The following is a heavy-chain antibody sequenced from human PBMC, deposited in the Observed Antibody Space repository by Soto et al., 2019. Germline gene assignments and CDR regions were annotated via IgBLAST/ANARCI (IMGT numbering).Heavy chain of an antibody. CDR1: GFTFDDYA. J-gene: IGHJ6*02. CDR2: ISWNSGSI. CDR3: AKAQNQHSGSPDDYYYGMDV. D-gene: IGHD1-26*01. V-gene: IGHV3-9*01. Sequence: GGSLRLSCAASGFTFDDYAMHWVRQAPGKGLEWVSGISWNSGSIGYADSVKGRFTISRDNAKNSLYLQMNSLRAEDTALYYCAKAQNQHSGSPDDYYYGMDVWGQGTTVTVSS.